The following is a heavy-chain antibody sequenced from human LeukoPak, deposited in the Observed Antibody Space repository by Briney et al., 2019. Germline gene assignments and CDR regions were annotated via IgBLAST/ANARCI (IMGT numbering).Heavy chain of an antibody. D-gene: IGHD1-1*01. Sequence: SVKVSCKASGGTFSSYAISWVRQAPGQGLEWMGRIIPILGIANYAQKFQGRGTVTADKSTSTAYMELSSLRSEDTAVYYCARELERGGSHHDAFDIWGQGTMVTVSS. CDR2: IIPILGIA. V-gene: IGHV1-69*04. J-gene: IGHJ3*02. CDR1: GGTFSSYA. CDR3: ARELERGGSHHDAFDI.